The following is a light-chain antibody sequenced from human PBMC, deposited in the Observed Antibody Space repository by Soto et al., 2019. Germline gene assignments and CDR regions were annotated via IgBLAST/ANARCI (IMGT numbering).Light chain of an antibody. CDR1: SSDVGYYNY. Sequence: QSALTQPASVSGSPGQSITISCTGTSSDVGYYNYVSWYQQHPGKAPKSMIYEVSNRPSGVSNRFSGSKSGNTASLTISGLQAEDEADYYCSSYTSTYTPPYVFGTGTKATVL. CDR3: SSYTSTYTPPYV. CDR2: EVS. V-gene: IGLV2-14*01. J-gene: IGLJ1*01.